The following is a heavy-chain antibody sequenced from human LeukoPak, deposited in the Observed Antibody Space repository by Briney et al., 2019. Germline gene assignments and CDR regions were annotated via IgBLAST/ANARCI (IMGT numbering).Heavy chain of an antibody. CDR3: ARHGGSYDSSGYYYVVPRDYYYYGMDV. D-gene: IGHD3-22*01. CDR2: IYYSGST. Sequence: SETLSLTCTVSGGSISSSSYYWGWIRQPPGKGLEWIGSIYYSGSTYYNPSLKSRVTISVDTSKNQFSLKLSSVTAADTAVYCCARHGGSYDSSGYYYVVPRDYYYYGMDVWGQGTTVTVSS. J-gene: IGHJ6*02. CDR1: GGSISSSSYY. V-gene: IGHV4-39*01.